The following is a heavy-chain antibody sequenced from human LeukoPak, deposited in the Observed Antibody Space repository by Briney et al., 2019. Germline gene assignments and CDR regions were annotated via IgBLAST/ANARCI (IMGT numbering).Heavy chain of an antibody. J-gene: IGHJ4*02. Sequence: PSETLSLTCTVSGGSISSSSYYWDWIRQPPGKGLEWIGSIYYSGSTSYKPSLKSRVTISADTSKNQFSLRLTSVTAADTAVYYCARHGSRAVADYFDYWGQGTLVTVSS. CDR1: GGSISSSSYY. D-gene: IGHD6-19*01. CDR3: ARHGSRAVADYFDY. CDR2: IYYSGST. V-gene: IGHV4-39*01.